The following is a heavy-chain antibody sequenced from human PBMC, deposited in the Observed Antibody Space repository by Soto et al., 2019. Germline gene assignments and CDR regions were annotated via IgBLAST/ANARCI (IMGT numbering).Heavy chain of an antibody. J-gene: IGHJ6*02. D-gene: IGHD2-8*01. CDR1: GFTFSSYG. CDR3: AKGSVLRVVEAPLAILGGVDV. V-gene: IGHV3-33*06. Sequence: VGSLRLSCVASGFTFSSYGMHWVRQAPGKGLEWVAVMSYDGSHEYYADSVKGRFTISRDNSKTILYLQMNSLRLEDTAVYYCAKGSVLRVVEAPLAILGGVDVWGQGAMVTVSS. CDR2: MSYDGSHE.